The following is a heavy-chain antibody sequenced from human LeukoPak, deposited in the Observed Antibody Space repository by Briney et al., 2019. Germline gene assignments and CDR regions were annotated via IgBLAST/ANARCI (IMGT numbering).Heavy chain of an antibody. D-gene: IGHD1-26*01. CDR2: IYYSGST. J-gene: IGHJ4*02. Sequence: PSETLSLTCTVSGGSISSYYWSWIRQPPGKGLEWIGYIYYSGSTNYNPSLKSRVTISVDTSKNQFSLKLSSVTAADTAVYYCARVRSAGYFDYWGQGTLVTVSS. V-gene: IGHV4-59*01. CDR1: GGSISSYY. CDR3: ARVRSAGYFDY.